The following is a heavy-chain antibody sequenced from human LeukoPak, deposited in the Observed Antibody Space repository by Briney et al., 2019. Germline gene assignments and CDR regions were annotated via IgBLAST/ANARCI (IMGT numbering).Heavy chain of an antibody. Sequence: GGSLRLSCAASGITISRYWMHWVRQAPGKGLVWVSRIKSDRNTRTSEDSAKGRCTISRAEAKYTSYVQMNSMRVKDTAVDVYGRGMNTAASEWGQGILVTVSS. CDR3: GRGMNTAASE. V-gene: IGHV3-74*01. CDR2: IKSDRNTR. D-gene: IGHD5-18*01. J-gene: IGHJ4*02. CDR1: GITISRYW.